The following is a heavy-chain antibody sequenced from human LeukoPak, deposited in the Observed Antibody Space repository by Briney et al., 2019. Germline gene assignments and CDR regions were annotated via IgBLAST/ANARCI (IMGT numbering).Heavy chain of an antibody. J-gene: IGHJ6*03. CDR3: ASASGYTGYYYYYMDV. CDR1: GYTFTSYY. V-gene: IGHV1-2*02. Sequence: ASVKVSCKASGYTFTSYYMHWVRQAPGQGLGWMGWFNPNSGGTNYAQKFQGRVTMTRDTSISTAYMELSRLRSDDTAVYYCASASGYTGYYYYYMDVWGKGTTVTVSS. CDR2: FNPNSGGT. D-gene: IGHD5-12*01.